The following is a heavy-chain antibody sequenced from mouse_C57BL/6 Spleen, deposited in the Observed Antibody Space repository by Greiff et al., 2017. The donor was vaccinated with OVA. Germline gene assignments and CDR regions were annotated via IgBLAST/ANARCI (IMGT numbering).Heavy chain of an antibody. Sequence: VKLMESGPGLVQPSQSLSITCTVSGFSLTSYGVHWVRQSPGKGLEWLGVIWSGGSTDYNAAFISRLSISKDNSKSQVFFKMNSLQADDTAIYYCARNHGNYGYYCDYWGQGTTLTVSS. V-gene: IGHV2-2*01. CDR1: GFSLTSYG. D-gene: IGHD2-1*01. CDR2: IWSGGST. CDR3: ARNHGNYGYYCDY. J-gene: IGHJ2*01.